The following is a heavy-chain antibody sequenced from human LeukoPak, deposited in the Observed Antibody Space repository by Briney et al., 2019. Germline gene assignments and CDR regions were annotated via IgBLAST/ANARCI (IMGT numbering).Heavy chain of an antibody. V-gene: IGHV3-23*01. CDR3: AKDSRLLLWFGELLKGYFDY. D-gene: IGHD3-10*01. CDR2: ISGSGGST. CDR1: GFTFSSYA. Sequence: GGSLRLSCAASGFTFSSYAMSWVRQAPGKGLEWVSAISGSGGSTYYADSVKGRFTISRDNSKNTLYLQMNSLRAEDTAVYYCAKDSRLLLWFGELLKGYFDYWGQGTLVTVSS. J-gene: IGHJ4*02.